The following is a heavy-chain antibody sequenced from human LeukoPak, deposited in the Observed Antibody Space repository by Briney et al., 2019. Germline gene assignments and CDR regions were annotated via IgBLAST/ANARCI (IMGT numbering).Heavy chain of an antibody. V-gene: IGHV1-18*01. J-gene: IGHJ5*02. D-gene: IGHD5-24*01. CDR1: GYTFTSYA. Sequence: ASVKLSCTASGYTFTSYAISWVRQAPGQGLEWMGCISAYNGYTNYAQNLQGRVTMTTDTSTSTAYMELTSLRSDDTAVYYCARALARDVYNINWFDPWGQGTLVTVSS. CDR2: ISAYNGYT. CDR3: ARALARDVYNINWFDP.